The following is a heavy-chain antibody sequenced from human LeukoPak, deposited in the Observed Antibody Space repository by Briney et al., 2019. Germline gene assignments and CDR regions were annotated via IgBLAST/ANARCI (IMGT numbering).Heavy chain of an antibody. CDR2: IYYSGST. Sequence: SETLSLTCTVSGGSISSYYWSWIRQPPGKGLERIGYIYYSGSTNYNPSLKSRVTISVDTSKNQFSLKLSSVTAADTAVYYCARGVGAVATAFDIWGQGTMVTVSS. CDR1: GGSISSYY. CDR3: ARGVGAVATAFDI. D-gene: IGHD5-12*01. V-gene: IGHV4-59*01. J-gene: IGHJ3*02.